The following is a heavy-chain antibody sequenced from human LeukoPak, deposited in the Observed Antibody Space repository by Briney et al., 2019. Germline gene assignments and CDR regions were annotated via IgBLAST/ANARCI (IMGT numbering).Heavy chain of an antibody. J-gene: IGHJ4*02. D-gene: IGHD3-10*01. CDR1: GFTFSSYW. CDR3: ARDGYMVRGFDY. Sequence: PGGSLRLSCAASGFTFSSYWMHWVRQAPGKGLVWVSRINTDGSSTSYADSVKGRFTISRDNAKNSLYLQMNSLRAEDTAVYYCARDGYMVRGFDYWGQGTLVTVSS. CDR2: INTDGSST. V-gene: IGHV3-74*01.